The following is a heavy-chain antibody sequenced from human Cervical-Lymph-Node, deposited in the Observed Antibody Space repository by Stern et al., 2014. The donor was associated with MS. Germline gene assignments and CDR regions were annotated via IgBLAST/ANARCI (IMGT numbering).Heavy chain of an antibody. Sequence: VQLAESGGDLVQPGRSLRLSCAASGFRFDDYAMYWVRQAPGKGLEWVSGISWSSGKIGYAGSVKGRFTISRDNVKNSLFLQMNSLRSEDTASYYCARAIGFCSGGNCEPYYYYGIDVWGQGTRVTVSS. V-gene: IGHV3-9*01. CDR1: GFRFDDYA. CDR2: ISWSSGKI. J-gene: IGHJ6*02. D-gene: IGHD2-15*01. CDR3: ARAIGFCSGGNCEPYYYYGIDV.